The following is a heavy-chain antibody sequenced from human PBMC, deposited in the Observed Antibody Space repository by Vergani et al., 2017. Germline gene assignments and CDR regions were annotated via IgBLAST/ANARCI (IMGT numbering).Heavy chain of an antibody. Sequence: QLQLQESGPGLVKPSETLSLTCTVSGGSISSSSYYWGWIRQPPGKGLEWIGSIYYSGSTYYNPSLKSRVTISVDTSKNQFSLKLSPVTAADTAVYYCARHLAYGGGDCYPYYYGMDVWGQGTTVTVSS. CDR2: IYYSGST. V-gene: IGHV4-39*01. CDR3: ARHLAYGGGDCYPYYYGMDV. J-gene: IGHJ6*02. D-gene: IGHD2-21*02. CDR1: GGSISSSSYY.